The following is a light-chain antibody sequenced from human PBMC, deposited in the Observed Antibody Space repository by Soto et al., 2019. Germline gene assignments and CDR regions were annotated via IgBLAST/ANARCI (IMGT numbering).Light chain of an antibody. CDR3: QQYGTAPIT. V-gene: IGKV3-15*01. CDR1: QSVSSN. CDR2: GAS. Sequence: EIVMTQSPATLSVSPGERATLSCRASQSVSSNLAWYQQKPGQAPRLLIYGASTRATGIPARFSGSGSGTDFTLTISRLEPEDSAMYYCQQYGTAPITFGQGTRLEIK. J-gene: IGKJ5*01.